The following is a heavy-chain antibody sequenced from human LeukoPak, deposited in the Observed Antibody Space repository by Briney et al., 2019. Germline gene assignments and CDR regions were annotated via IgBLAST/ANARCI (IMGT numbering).Heavy chain of an antibody. CDR2: INGDGYT. D-gene: IGHD2-15*01. CDR1: GFSFGANS. J-gene: IGHJ4*02. CDR3: AKDIGGGLLEY. V-gene: IGHV3-43*02. Sequence: QPGGSLRLSCAASGFSFGANSMHWARQVPGKGLEWVSLINGDGYTYYAASVNGRFTVSRDNSKNSLYLQMSSLRPEDTALYYCAKDIGGGLLEYWGQGTLVTVSS.